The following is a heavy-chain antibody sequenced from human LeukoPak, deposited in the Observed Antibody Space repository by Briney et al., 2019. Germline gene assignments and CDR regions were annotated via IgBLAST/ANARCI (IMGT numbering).Heavy chain of an antibody. CDR1: GYTFTGYY. Sequence: GASVKVSCKASGYTFTGYYMHWVRQAPGQGLEWMGWINANSGGTSYAQKFQGRVTMTRDTSISTAYMELSRLRSDDTAVYYCARELYSSSWFYGMDVWGQGTTVTVSS. CDR3: ARELYSSSWFYGMDV. J-gene: IGHJ6*02. D-gene: IGHD6-13*01. CDR2: INANSGGT. V-gene: IGHV1-2*02.